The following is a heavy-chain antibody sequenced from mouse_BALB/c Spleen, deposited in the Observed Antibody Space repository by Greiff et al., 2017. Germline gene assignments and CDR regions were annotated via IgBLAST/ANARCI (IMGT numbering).Heavy chain of an antibody. J-gene: IGHJ2*01. V-gene: IGHV5-17*02. CDR1: GFTFSSVG. CDR2: ISSGSSTI. Sequence: EVKLMASGGGLVQPGGSRKLSCAASGFTFSSVGMHWVRQAPEKGLEWFAYISSGSSTIYYADTVKGRFTISRDNTKNTLFLQMTSLRSEDTAMYYCARANWDVRFFDYWGQGTTLTVPS. D-gene: IGHD4-1*01. CDR3: ARANWDVRFFDY.